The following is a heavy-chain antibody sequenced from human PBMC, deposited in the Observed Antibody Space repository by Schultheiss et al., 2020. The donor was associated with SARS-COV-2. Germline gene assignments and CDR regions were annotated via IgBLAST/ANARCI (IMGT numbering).Heavy chain of an antibody. CDR3: ARDRGIAVAQAYFDY. V-gene: IGHV3-7*01. D-gene: IGHD6-19*01. J-gene: IGHJ4*02. CDR1: GFTFSSYW. Sequence: GGSLRLSCAASGFTFSSYWMSWVRQAPGKGLEWVANIKQDGSEKYYVDSVKGRFTISRDNAKNSLYLQMNSLRAEDTAVYYCARDRGIAVAQAYFDYWGQGTLVTVSS. CDR2: IKQDGSEK.